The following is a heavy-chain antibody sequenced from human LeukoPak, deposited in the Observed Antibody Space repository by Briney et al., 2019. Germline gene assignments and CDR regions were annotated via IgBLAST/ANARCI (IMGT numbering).Heavy chain of an antibody. J-gene: IGHJ5*02. CDR1: GGSISSYY. V-gene: IGHV4-59*01. CDR3: ARVEATITSRWFDP. Sequence: SKTLSLTCTVSGGSISSYYWSWIRQPPGKGLEWIGYIYYSGSTNYNPSLKSRVTISVDTSKNQFSLKLSSVTAADTAVYYCARVEATITSRWFDPWGQGTLVTVSS. CDR2: IYYSGST. D-gene: IGHD5-24*01.